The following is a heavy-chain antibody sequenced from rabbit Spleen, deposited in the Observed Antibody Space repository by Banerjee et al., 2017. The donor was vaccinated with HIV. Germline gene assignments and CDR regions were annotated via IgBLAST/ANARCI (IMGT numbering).Heavy chain of an antibody. CDR1: GFSFSSSYD. CDR2: AYAGSSGST. D-gene: IGHD8-1*01. Sequence: QEQLEESGGGLVKPEGSLTLTCTASGFSFSSSYDMCWVRQAPGKGLEWVACAYAGSSGSTYYASWAKGRFTISKTSSTTVTLQMTSLTAADTATYFCARDAGTSFSTYGMDLWGQGTLVTVS. CDR3: ARDAGTSFSTYGMDL. J-gene: IGHJ6*01. V-gene: IGHV1S45*01.